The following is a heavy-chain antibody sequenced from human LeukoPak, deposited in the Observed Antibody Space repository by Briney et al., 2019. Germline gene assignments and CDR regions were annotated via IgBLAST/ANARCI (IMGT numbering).Heavy chain of an antibody. CDR3: ARRATYYYDSSGYYYLPYFDY. CDR2: IYSGGST. Sequence: GGSLRLSCAASGFTVSSNYMSWVRQAPGKGLEWVSVIYSGGSTYYADSVKGRFTISRDNSKNTLYLQMNSLRAEDTAVYYCARRATYYYDSSGYYYLPYFDYWGQGTLVTVSS. D-gene: IGHD3-22*01. V-gene: IGHV3-53*01. CDR1: GFTVSSNY. J-gene: IGHJ4*02.